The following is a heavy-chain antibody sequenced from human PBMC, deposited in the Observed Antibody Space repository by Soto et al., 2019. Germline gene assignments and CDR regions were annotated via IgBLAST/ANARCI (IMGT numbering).Heavy chain of an antibody. CDR3: AIPYYYYGSGSYPDAFDI. Sequence: GGSLRLSCAASVFTVSSYAMHWVRQGPGKGLEWVAVISYDGINKYYADSVKGRFTISRDNSKNTLYLQMNSLRAEDTAVYYCAIPYYYYGSGSYPDAFDIWGQGTMVTVSS. D-gene: IGHD3-10*01. J-gene: IGHJ3*02. CDR2: ISYDGINK. CDR1: VFTVSSYA. V-gene: IGHV3-30-3*01.